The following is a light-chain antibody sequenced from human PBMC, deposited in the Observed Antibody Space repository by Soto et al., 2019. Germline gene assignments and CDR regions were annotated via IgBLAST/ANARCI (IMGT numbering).Light chain of an antibody. CDR3: QQYLT. V-gene: IGKV1-5*01. J-gene: IGKJ1*01. CDR2: DAS. CDR1: QSFSSW. Sequence: DIELTQSPSTLSASVGDRVTITCRASQSFSSWLAWYQKKPGKAPKLLIYDASTLAGGVPSRFSGGGSGTEFTLTISSLQPDDFATYYCQQYLTFGQGTKVDI.